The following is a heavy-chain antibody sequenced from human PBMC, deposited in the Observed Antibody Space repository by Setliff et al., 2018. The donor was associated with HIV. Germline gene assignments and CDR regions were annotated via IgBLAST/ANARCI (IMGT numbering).Heavy chain of an antibody. CDR2: TTSNGRTT. D-gene: IGHD6-19*01. CDR1: GFTFSAYA. V-gene: IGHV3-49*04. Sequence: PGGSLRLSCAASGFTFSAYAMTWVRQAPGKGLEWVSATTSNGRTTDYAESVKGRFTISRDDSKSIAYLQMNSLKTEDTAVCYCTRDRYSSGWYGMDVWGQGTTVTVSS. J-gene: IGHJ6*02. CDR3: TRDRYSSGWYGMDV.